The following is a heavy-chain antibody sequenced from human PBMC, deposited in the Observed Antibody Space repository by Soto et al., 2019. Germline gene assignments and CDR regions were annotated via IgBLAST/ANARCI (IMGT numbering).Heavy chain of an antibody. CDR3: ARDKDYYHGMDV. Sequence: GGSLRLSCATSGFTFSSFRMHWVRQAPGKGLEWVAVIWYDGSNKYYADSVKGRFTISRDNSKNTLYLQMNSLRAEDTAVYYCARDKDYYHGMDVWGQGTTVTVSS. CDR1: GFTFSSFR. V-gene: IGHV3-33*01. CDR2: IWYDGSNK. J-gene: IGHJ6*02.